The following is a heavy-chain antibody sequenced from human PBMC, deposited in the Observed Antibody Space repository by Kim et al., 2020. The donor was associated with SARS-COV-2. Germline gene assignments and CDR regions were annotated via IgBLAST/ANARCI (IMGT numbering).Heavy chain of an antibody. V-gene: IGHV3-64D*06. Sequence: DSVRGRCTISRDNSKNTLYLQVRSLRAEDTSVYYCVKGESSWLLLYPLDYCGQGTLVTVSS. D-gene: IGHD3-3*01. CDR3: VKGESSWLLLYPLDY. J-gene: IGHJ4*02.